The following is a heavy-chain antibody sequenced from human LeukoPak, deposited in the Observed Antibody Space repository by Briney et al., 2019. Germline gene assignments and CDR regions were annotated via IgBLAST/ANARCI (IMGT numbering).Heavy chain of an antibody. J-gene: IGHJ4*02. Sequence: SETLSLTCTVSGGSISSSSYYWGWIRQPPGKGLEWIGSIYYSGSTYYNPSLKSRVTISVDKSKNQFSLKLSSVTAADTAVYYCARFSSSWDLYYFDYWGQGTLVTVSS. V-gene: IGHV4-39*07. D-gene: IGHD6-13*01. CDR2: IYYSGST. CDR3: ARFSSSWDLYYFDY. CDR1: GGSISSSSYY.